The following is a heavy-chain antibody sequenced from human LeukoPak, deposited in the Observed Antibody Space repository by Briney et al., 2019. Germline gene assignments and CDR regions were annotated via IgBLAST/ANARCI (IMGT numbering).Heavy chain of an antibody. D-gene: IGHD6-6*01. CDR1: GGSITSYY. V-gene: IGHV4-59*01. J-gene: IGHJ5*02. CDR3: ARGLGPIATFDP. CDR2: IYYIGST. Sequence: SETLSLTCAVSGGSITSYYWSWIRQPPGKGLEWIGYIYYIGSTNYNPSLKSRVTISVETSKNQFSLKLRSVTAADTAVYYCARGLGPIATFDPWGQGTLVTVSS.